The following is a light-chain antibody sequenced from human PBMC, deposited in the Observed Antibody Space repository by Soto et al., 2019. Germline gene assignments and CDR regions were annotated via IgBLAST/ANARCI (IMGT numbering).Light chain of an antibody. J-gene: IGKJ4*01. CDR3: HQHNTYPLT. V-gene: IGKV1-5*03. CDR1: QSVSSW. Sequence: DIQLTQSPSTLSASVGDRVTITCRASQSVSSWLAWYQQKPGKAPKLLIYKASTLESGVPSRFSGSASGTEFTLTISSLQPDDFATYYCHQHNTYPLTLGGGTKVEIK. CDR2: KAS.